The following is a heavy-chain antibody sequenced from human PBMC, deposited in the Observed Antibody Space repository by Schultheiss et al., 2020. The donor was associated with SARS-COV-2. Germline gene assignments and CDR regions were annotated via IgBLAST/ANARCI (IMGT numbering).Heavy chain of an antibody. CDR2: IYSGGST. J-gene: IGHJ4*02. Sequence: GGSLRLSCAASGFTFSSYAMHWVRQAPGKGLEWVSVIYSGGSTYYADSVKGRFTISRDNSKNTLYLQMNSLRAEDTAVYYCAREGGVGSGDFDYWGQGTLVTVSS. V-gene: IGHV3-66*01. D-gene: IGHD2-15*01. CDR3: AREGGVGSGDFDY. CDR1: GFTFSSYA.